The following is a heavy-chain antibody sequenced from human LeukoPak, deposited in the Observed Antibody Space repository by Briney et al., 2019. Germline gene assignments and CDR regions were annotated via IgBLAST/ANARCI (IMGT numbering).Heavy chain of an antibody. V-gene: IGHV3-23*01. CDR3: AKDPLLRGATYDY. CDR2: IGDSGRNT. D-gene: IGHD1-26*01. J-gene: IGHJ4*02. CDR1: GLTVSTNY. Sequence: PGGSLRLSCAASGLTVSTNYMTWVRQAPGKGLEWVSVIGDSGRNTYYADSVRGRFTISRDNSKNTLYLQMNSLRAEDTAIYYCAKDPLLRGATYDYWGQGTLVTVSS.